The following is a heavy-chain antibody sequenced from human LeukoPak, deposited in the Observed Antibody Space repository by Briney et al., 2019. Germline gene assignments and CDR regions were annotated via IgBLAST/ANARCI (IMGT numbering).Heavy chain of an antibody. CDR1: GGSFSNYY. J-gene: IGHJ4*02. V-gene: IGHV4-34*01. Sequence: TSETLSLTCAVYGGSFSNYYWNWIRQPPGKGLEWIGEINHSGGTNYNPSLKSRVTISVVTSKNQFSLKLSSVTAADTAVYYCVSWGAARSFDYWGQGTLVTVSS. D-gene: IGHD6-6*01. CDR3: VSWGAARSFDY. CDR2: INHSGGT.